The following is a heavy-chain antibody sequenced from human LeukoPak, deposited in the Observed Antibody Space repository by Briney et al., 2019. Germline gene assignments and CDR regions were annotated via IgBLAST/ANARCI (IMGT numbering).Heavy chain of an antibody. CDR3: ARTNQIDETAFDI. J-gene: IGHJ3*02. CDR1: GFTFSSYW. Sequence: PGGSLRLSCTASGFTFSSYWMNWVRQAPGKGLEWVANIKQDGSEKYYVDSVKGRFTISRDNAKKSLYLQMNSLRAEDTAVYYCARTNQIDETAFDIWGQGTMVTVSS. D-gene: IGHD1-14*01. CDR2: IKQDGSEK. V-gene: IGHV3-7*04.